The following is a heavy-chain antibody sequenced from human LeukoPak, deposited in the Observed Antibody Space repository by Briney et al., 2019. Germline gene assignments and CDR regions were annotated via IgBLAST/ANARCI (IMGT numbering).Heavy chain of an antibody. J-gene: IGHJ6*03. V-gene: IGHV1-46*01. CDR3: ARGPGDYDYVWGSYRLGGPGNYMDV. D-gene: IGHD3-16*02. Sequence: AAVKVSCMASGYTFTSYYMHWVRPAPGQGVEWVGIINPSGGSTSYAQRFQGRVTMTRAMSTSTVYMELSSLRSEDTGVYYCARGPGDYDYVWGSYRLGGPGNYMDVWGKGTTVTVSS. CDR2: INPSGGST. CDR1: GYTFTSYY.